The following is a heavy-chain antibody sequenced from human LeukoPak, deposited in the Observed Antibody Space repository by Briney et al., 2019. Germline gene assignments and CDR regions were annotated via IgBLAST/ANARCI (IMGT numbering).Heavy chain of an antibody. D-gene: IGHD5-18*01. V-gene: IGHV4-59*08. J-gene: IGHJ4*02. CDR1: GVSINSHY. Sequence: SETLSLTCTVSGVSINSHYLNWIRQPPGKGLEWIGYIFYSGSTNYNPSLRSRVTISLDTSKKQFSLNLSSMTAADTAVYYCARGFSYGYDYFDYWGQGTLVTVSS. CDR2: IFYSGST. CDR3: ARGFSYGYDYFDY.